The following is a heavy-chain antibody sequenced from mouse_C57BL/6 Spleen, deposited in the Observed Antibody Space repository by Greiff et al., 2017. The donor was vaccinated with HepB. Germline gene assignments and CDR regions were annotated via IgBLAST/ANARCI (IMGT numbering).Heavy chain of an antibody. D-gene: IGHD2-1*01. CDR1: GYTFTSYW. V-gene: IGHV1-61*01. Sequence: VQLQQSGAELVRPGSSVKLSCKASGYTFTSYWMDWVKQRPGQGLEWIGNIYPSDSETHYNQKFKDKATLTVDKSSSTAYMQLSSLTYEDSAFDYGARGVGNYVVAMDDWGQGTSVTVSS. CDR2: IYPSDSET. CDR3: ARGVGNYVVAMDD. J-gene: IGHJ4*01.